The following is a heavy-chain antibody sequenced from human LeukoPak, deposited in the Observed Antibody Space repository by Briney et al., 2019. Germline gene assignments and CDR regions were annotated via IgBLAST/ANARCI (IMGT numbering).Heavy chain of an antibody. Sequence: SETLSLTCTVSGGSISGYYWSWIRQPAGKGLEWIGRIYTSGSTNYNPSLKSRVTISVDTSKNQFSLKLSSVTAADTAVYYCARGYCSGGSCYRPRYDAFDIWGQGTMVTVSS. CDR2: IYTSGST. D-gene: IGHD2-15*01. J-gene: IGHJ3*02. CDR1: GGSISGYY. CDR3: ARGYCSGGSCYRPRYDAFDI. V-gene: IGHV4-4*07.